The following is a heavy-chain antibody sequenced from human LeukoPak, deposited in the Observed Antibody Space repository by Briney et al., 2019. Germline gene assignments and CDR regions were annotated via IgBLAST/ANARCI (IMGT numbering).Heavy chain of an antibody. CDR3: AREGSIITGTTLRILFDY. V-gene: IGHV4-39*07. J-gene: IGHJ4*02. D-gene: IGHD1-7*01. CDR1: GGSISSSSYY. CDR2: IYYSGST. Sequence: TSETLSLTCTVSGGSISSSSYYWGWIRQPPGKGLEWIGSIYYSGSTYYNPSLKSRVTISVDTSKNQFSLKLSSVTAADTAVYYCAREGSIITGTTLRILFDYWGQGTLVTVSS.